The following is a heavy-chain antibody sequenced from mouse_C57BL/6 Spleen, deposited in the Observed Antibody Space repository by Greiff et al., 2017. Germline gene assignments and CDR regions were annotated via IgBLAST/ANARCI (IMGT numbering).Heavy chain of an antibody. CDR1: GYTFTDYE. V-gene: IGHV1-15*01. D-gene: IGHD3-3*01. CDR3: TRTGTDARDY. Sequence: LVEYGAELVRPGASVTLSCKASGYTFTDYELHWVKQPHVHGMEWIGATDPETGGTASNQKFLGKAILTADKASSAAYMELRSLTSENSADYYCTRTGTDARDYWGQGTSGTVAS. J-gene: IGHJ4*01. CDR2: TDPETGGT.